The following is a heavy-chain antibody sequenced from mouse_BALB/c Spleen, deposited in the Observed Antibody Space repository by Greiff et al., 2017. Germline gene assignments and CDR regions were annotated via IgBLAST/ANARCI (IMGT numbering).Heavy chain of an antibody. Sequence: VKLMESGAELVRPGTSVKVSCKASGYAFTNYLIEWVKQRPGQGLEWIGVINPGSGGTNYNEKFKGKATLTADKSSSTAYMQLSSLTSDDSAVYFCARGRIDYAMDYWGQGTSVTVSS. CDR3: ARGRIDYAMDY. V-gene: IGHV1-54*01. CDR2: INPGSGGT. CDR1: GYAFTNYL. J-gene: IGHJ4*01.